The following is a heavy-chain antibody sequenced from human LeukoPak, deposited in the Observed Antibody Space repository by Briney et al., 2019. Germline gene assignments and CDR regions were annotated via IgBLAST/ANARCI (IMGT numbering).Heavy chain of an antibody. CDR3: ASLTHFDGSTYYPDF. CDR1: GYTFTGYY. Sequence: ASVKVSCKASGYTFTGYYMHWVRQAPGQGLEWMGWINPNSGGTNYAQNFQGRVTMTRDTSITTAYMDLSRLTSDDTALYYCASLTHFDGSTYYPDFWGQGTLVTVSS. CDR2: INPNSGGT. J-gene: IGHJ4*02. D-gene: IGHD3-22*01. V-gene: IGHV1-2*02.